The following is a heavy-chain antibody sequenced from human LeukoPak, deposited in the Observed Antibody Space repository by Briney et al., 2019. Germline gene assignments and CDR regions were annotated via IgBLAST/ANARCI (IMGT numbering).Heavy chain of an antibody. CDR3: ARSPPPTTGHFDY. D-gene: IGHD2-8*02. Sequence: ASVKVSCKASGGTFSSYAISWVRQAPGQGLEWMGRIIPILGIANYAQKFQGRVTITADKSTSTAYMELSSLRSEDTAVYYCARSPPPTTGHFDYWGQGTLVTVSS. CDR2: IIPILGIA. V-gene: IGHV1-69*04. CDR1: GGTFSSYA. J-gene: IGHJ4*02.